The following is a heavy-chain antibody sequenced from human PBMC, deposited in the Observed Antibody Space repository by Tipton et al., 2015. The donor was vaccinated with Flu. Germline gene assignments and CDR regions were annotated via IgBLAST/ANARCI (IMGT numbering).Heavy chain of an antibody. CDR1: GFTFSSYE. Sequence: SLRLSCAASGFTFSSYEMNWVRQAPGKGLEWLSYISSIGSTISYADSVKGRFTISRDNAKNSLYLQLNSLRAEDTALYYCATLTGDDYWGQGDLVTVSS. V-gene: IGHV3-48*03. CDR3: ATLTGDDY. D-gene: IGHD7-27*01. J-gene: IGHJ4*02. CDR2: ISSIGSTI.